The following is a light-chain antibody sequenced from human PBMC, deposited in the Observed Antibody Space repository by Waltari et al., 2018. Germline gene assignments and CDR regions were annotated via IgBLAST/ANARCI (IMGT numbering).Light chain of an antibody. J-gene: IGKJ3*01. CDR2: EFS. Sequence: IVMTQTPLSLSVTPGQPASISCKSSQSLLHSDGRTYLYWYLQKPVQSPQLLIYEFSSRFSGVSDRFSVSGSGTDFTLKITRVEAEDVGVYYCMQGLHLPFTFGPGTKVDIK. V-gene: IGKV2-29*02. CDR1: QSLLHSDGRTY. CDR3: MQGLHLPFT.